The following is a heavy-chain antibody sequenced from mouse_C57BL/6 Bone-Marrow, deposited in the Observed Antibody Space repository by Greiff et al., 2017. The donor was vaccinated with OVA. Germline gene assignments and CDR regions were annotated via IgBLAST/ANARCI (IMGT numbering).Heavy chain of an antibody. Sequence: QVQLQQSGAELVKPGASVKLSCKASGYTFTSYWMHWVKQRPGQGLEWIGMIHPNSGSTNYNEKFKSKATLTVDKSSSTAYMQLSSLTSEDSAVYYCAPSPYDYDVGFAYWGQGTLVTVSA. V-gene: IGHV1-64*01. CDR1: GYTFTSYW. D-gene: IGHD2-4*01. CDR3: APSPYDYDVGFAY. J-gene: IGHJ3*01. CDR2: IHPNSGST.